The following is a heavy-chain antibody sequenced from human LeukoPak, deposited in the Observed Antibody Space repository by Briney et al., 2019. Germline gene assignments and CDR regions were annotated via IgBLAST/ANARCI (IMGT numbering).Heavy chain of an antibody. D-gene: IGHD4-17*01. V-gene: IGHV4-39*07. J-gene: IGHJ6*03. CDR2: INHSGST. Sequence: SETLSLTCTVSGGSISSSSYYWGWIRQPPGKGLEWIGEINHSGSTNYNPSLKSRVTISVDTSKNQFSLKLSSVTAADTAVYYCARLRVTTVTYYYYYYMDVWGKGTTVTISS. CDR1: GGSISSSSYY. CDR3: ARLRVTTVTYYYYYYMDV.